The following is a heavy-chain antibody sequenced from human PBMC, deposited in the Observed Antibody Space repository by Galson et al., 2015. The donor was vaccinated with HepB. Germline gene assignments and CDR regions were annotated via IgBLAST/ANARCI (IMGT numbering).Heavy chain of an antibody. CDR1: GFTFSCYA. V-gene: IGHV3-23*01. D-gene: IGHD3-16*02. J-gene: IGHJ6*02. CDR3: AKVSGSYPYYDYGMDV. CDR2: FSGSGGNT. Sequence: SLRLSCAASGFTFSCYAMNWVRQAPGRALEWLSTFSGSGGNTYYAATEKGRFTISRDNFKSTLYLQMNSLRAEDTAVYYCAKVSGSYPYYDYGMDVWGQGTTVTVSS.